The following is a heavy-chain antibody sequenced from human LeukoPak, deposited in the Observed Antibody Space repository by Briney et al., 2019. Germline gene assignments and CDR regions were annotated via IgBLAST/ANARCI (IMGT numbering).Heavy chain of an antibody. D-gene: IGHD5-18*01. J-gene: IGHJ4*02. CDR2: IIPIFGTA. CDR1: GGTFSSYA. Sequence: ASVKVSCKASGGTFSSYAISWVRQAPGQGLEWMGGIIPIFGTANYAQKFQGRVTITADESTSTAYMELGSLRSEDTAVYYCARRTAMVGYFDYWGQGTLVTVSS. CDR3: ARRTAMVGYFDY. V-gene: IGHV1-69*13.